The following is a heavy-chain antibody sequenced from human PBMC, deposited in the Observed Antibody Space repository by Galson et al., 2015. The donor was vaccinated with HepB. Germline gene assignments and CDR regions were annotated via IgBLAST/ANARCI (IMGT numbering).Heavy chain of an antibody. J-gene: IGHJ5*01. D-gene: IGHD3-22*01. CDR3: AKDNRSGWSES. CDR1: GFTLHSNA. V-gene: IGHV3-23*01. CDR2: ITTSAGDT. Sequence: SLRLSCAASGFTLHSNAMSWVRQAPGKGLEWVSQITTSAGDTHYADSVKGRFTISRDSFKNILYLQMDSLRVEDTAVYYCAKDNRSGWSESWGQGTQGIVSS.